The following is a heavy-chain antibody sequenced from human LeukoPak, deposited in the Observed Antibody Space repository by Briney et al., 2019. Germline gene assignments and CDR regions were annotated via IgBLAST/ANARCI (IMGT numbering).Heavy chain of an antibody. J-gene: IGHJ4*02. V-gene: IGHV4-39*07. CDR3: ARDRRGYYDSSGYFDY. CDR1: GGSIRRSSYY. CDR2: IYYSGST. D-gene: IGHD3-22*01. Sequence: SETLSLTCIVSGGSIRRSSYYWGWIRQPPGKGLEWIGSIYYSGSTYYNPSLKSRVTITLDTSKNQFSLKLSSVTAADTAVYYCARDRRGYYDSSGYFDYWGQGTLVTVSS.